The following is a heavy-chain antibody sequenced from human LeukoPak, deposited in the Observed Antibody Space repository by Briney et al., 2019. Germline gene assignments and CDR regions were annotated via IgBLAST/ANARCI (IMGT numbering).Heavy chain of an antibody. CDR2: IYWDDDK. J-gene: IGHJ4*02. D-gene: IGHD6-19*01. CDR3: VHTPARAPWLIRLDY. Sequence: SGPTLVNPTQTLTLTCTFSGFSLSSSGVGVGWIRQPPRKALEWLALIYWDDDKRYSPSLKSRLAISKDTSKNQVVLIMSDMDPVDTATYYCVHTPARAPWLIRLDYWGQGTLVTVSS. CDR1: GFSLSSSGVG. V-gene: IGHV2-5*02.